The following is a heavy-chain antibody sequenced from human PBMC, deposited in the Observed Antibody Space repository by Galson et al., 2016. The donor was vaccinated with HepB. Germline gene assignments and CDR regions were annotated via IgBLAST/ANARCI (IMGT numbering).Heavy chain of an antibody. V-gene: IGHV3-30-3*01. Sequence: SLRLSCAASGFTFNKYAMHWVRQAPGRGLDWVAVISHDGSNKYYADSVKGRFTVSRDKSKNTLYLQMSSLRPEDTAVYYCARVRDGDYDYFYGMDVWGQGTTVTVS. CDR1: GFTFNKYA. D-gene: IGHD3-10*01. CDR2: ISHDGSNK. J-gene: IGHJ6*02. CDR3: ARVRDGDYDYFYGMDV.